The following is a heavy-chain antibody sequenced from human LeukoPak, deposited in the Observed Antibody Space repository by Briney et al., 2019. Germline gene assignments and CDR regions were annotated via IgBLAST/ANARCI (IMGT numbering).Heavy chain of an antibody. CDR1: GYTFTNYY. V-gene: IGHV1-46*01. CDR3: ARDQVAMANYYYYGMDV. CDR2: INPSGGST. D-gene: IGHD5-12*01. Sequence: ASVKVSCKATGYTFTNYYMHWVRQAPGQGLEWMGIINPSGGSTSYAQKFQGRVTMTRDTSTSTVYMELSSLRSEDTAVYYCARDQVAMANYYYYGMDVWGQGTTVTVSS. J-gene: IGHJ6*02.